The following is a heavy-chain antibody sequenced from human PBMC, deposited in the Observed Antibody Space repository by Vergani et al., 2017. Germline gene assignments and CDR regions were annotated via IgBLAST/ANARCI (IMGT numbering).Heavy chain of an antibody. Sequence: EVQLVESGGRVVWPGGSLRLSCTASGFTFNDYGVSWVRQAPGKGLEWVSGISGSGVSAYYTDSVKGRFTISRDNSKNMLFLQMNNLRTEDTAIYYCAKQYFVSGNYLFDYWGQGTLVTVSS. CDR2: ISGSGVSA. CDR3: AKQYFVSGNYLFDY. V-gene: IGHV3-23*04. J-gene: IGHJ4*02. D-gene: IGHD3-10*01. CDR1: GFTFNDYG.